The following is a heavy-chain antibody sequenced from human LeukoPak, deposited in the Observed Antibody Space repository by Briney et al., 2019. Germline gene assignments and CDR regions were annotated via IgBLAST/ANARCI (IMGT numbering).Heavy chain of an antibody. CDR2: IYYTGMT. CDR3: ARHGRMVIMSKFSTGIDQ. D-gene: IGHD2-8*01. J-gene: IGHJ4*02. V-gene: IGHV4-59*08. CDR1: DGSISNYF. Sequence: SEALSLTCTDPDGSISNYFWSWIRQPPRKGLEWIGYIYYTGMTNSNPSLKSRVTISMDTSKNQFSLNLRSVTAADTAIYYCARHGRMVIMSKFSTGIDQWGQGTLVTVSS.